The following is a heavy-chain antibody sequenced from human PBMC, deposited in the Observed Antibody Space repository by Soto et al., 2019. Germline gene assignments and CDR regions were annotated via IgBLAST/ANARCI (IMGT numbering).Heavy chain of an antibody. CDR2: IDPSDSYT. Sequence: GESLKISCKGSGYNFTSYWIDWVRQMPVKGLEWMGRIDPSDSYTNYSPSFKGHVTISADKTISTAYLQWSSLKASDTAMYYCARGRVAVAPLDYWGQGTLVTVSS. CDR1: GYNFTSYW. V-gene: IGHV5-10-1*01. D-gene: IGHD6-19*01. J-gene: IGHJ4*02. CDR3: ARGRVAVAPLDY.